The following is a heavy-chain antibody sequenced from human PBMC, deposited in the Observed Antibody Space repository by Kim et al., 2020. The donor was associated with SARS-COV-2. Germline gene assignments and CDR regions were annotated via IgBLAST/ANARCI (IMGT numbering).Heavy chain of an antibody. CDR3: AKVGYRSTYYGIDY. D-gene: IGHD6-13*01. Sequence: GGSLRLSCTTSGFTFSIFAMNWVRQAPGKGLEWVSSIGDSGGSTYYADSVKGRFTISRDNSKNTLYLQMNSLRAEDTAVYYCAKVGYRSTYYGIDYWGQG. CDR1: GFTFSIFA. J-gene: IGHJ4*02. V-gene: IGHV3-23*01. CDR2: IGDSGGST.